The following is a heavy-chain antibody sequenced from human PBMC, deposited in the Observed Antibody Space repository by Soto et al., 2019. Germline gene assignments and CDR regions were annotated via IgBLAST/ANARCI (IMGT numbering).Heavy chain of an antibody. J-gene: IGHJ5*02. D-gene: IGHD6-19*01. Sequence: RRLSCAASAFTFNTYGVSWVRQAPGKGLEWVSTVTITGGSAYYADSVQGRFSISRDRSNYTVSLLLSSLRVDDTAIYYCAKQSSPEGWFDPWGQGTLVTVSS. CDR1: AFTFNTYG. V-gene: IGHV3-23*01. CDR3: AKQSSPEGWFDP. CDR2: VTITGGSA.